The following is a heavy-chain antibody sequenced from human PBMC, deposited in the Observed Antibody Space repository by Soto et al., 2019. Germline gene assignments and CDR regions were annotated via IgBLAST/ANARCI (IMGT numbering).Heavy chain of an antibody. CDR3: ARCRNRGSENGMDV. CDR1: GYSFRFIDYW. CDR2: IDHGVSDT. J-gene: IGHJ6*02. Sequence: PGESLKISCKASGYSFRFIDYWIGWARQMPGKGLEWMGIIDHGVSDTRYSPCFQGQVTISADRSISTAYLECSSLKATDSAMYYCARCRNRGSENGMDVWGQGTTVTVSS. V-gene: IGHV5-51*01. D-gene: IGHD3-16*01.